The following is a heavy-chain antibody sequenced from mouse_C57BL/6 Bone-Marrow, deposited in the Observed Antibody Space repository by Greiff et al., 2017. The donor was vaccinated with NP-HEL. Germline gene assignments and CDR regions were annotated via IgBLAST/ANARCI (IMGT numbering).Heavy chain of an antibody. V-gene: IGHV1-18*01. CDR1: GYTFTDYN. Sequence: VQLQQSGPELVKPGASVKIPCKASGYTFTDYNMDWVKQSHGKSLEWIGDINPNNGGTIYNQKFKGKATLTVDKSSSTAYMKLRRLTSEDTAVYYCARSEYCNYDFDVWGTGTTVTVSS. CDR2: INPNNGGT. D-gene: IGHD2-10*02. CDR3: ARSEYCNYDFDV. J-gene: IGHJ1*03.